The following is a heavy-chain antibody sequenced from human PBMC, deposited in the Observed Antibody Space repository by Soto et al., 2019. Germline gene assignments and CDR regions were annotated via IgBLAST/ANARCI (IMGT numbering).Heavy chain of an antibody. CDR3: ARDLCQGNTPAHNYFAF. CDR2: AYYRGGT. Sequence: PSETLSLTCTVSGLSVTSDSYWSWIRQAPGKGLEWIGYAYYRGGTRYNPSLKSRLTISVDTSKNQFSLSLSSVTPTDTAVYYCARDLCQGNTPAHNYFAFWGQGSLVTVSS. CDR1: GLSVTSDSY. J-gene: IGHJ4*02. D-gene: IGHD2-15*01. V-gene: IGHV4-61*01.